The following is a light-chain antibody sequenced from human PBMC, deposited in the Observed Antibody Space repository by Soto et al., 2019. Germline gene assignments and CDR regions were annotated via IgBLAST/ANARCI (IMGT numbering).Light chain of an antibody. Sequence: IQLTRSPSYLSTSVGDRVTITSGTSQNVNRYLNWYQEQPGRAPKLLIYAASILQSGVPSRFSGSGSGTDFTLAISSLQPEDFTTYYCQQSYGIPQTFGPGTKVDI. CDR1: QNVNRY. V-gene: IGKV1-39*01. CDR2: AAS. J-gene: IGKJ1*01. CDR3: QQSYGIPQT.